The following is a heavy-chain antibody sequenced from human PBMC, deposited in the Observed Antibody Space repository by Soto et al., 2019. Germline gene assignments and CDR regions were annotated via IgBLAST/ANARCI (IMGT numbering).Heavy chain of an antibody. CDR1: GFSLSTPGVG. V-gene: IGHV2-5*01. Sequence: GPTLVNPTQTLTLTCTFSGFSLSTPGVGVNWIRQPPGKALEWLALIYWHDDKRYSPSLKSRLTITKDTSKNQVVLTMANMDPVDTATYYCAHRGGATVGLYYFDYGGQGALVTVSS. CDR3: AHRGGATVGLYYFDY. J-gene: IGHJ4*02. CDR2: IYWHDDK. D-gene: IGHD3-16*01.